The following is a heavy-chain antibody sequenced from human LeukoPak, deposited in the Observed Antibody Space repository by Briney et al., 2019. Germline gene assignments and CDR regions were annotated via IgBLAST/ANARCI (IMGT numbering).Heavy chain of an antibody. Sequence: SETLSLTCAVYGESFSGYYWSWIRQPPGKGLEWIGEINHSGSTNYNPSLKSRVTISVDTSKNQFSLKLSSVTAADTAVYYCARGRGSSGWPFDYWGQGALVTVSS. CDR2: INHSGST. CDR1: GESFSGYY. V-gene: IGHV4-34*01. D-gene: IGHD6-19*01. J-gene: IGHJ4*02. CDR3: ARGRGSSGWPFDY.